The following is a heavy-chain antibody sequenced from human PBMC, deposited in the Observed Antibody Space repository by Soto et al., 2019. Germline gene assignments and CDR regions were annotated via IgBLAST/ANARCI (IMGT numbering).Heavy chain of an antibody. V-gene: IGHV3-33*01. J-gene: IGHJ6*02. Sequence: GGSLRLSCAASGFTFSSYGMHWVRQAPGKGLEWVAVIWYDGSNKYYADSVKGRFTISRDNSKNTLYLQMNSLRAEDTAVYYCARHRLWELLGSGDYYYYGMDVWGQGTTVTVSS. D-gene: IGHD1-26*01. CDR1: GFTFSSYG. CDR3: ARHRLWELLGSGDYYYYGMDV. CDR2: IWYDGSNK.